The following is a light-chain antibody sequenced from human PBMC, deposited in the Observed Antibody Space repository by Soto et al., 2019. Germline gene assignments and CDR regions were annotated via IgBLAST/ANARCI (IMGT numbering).Light chain of an antibody. CDR1: QGISND. J-gene: IGKJ1*01. CDR3: LQHNTYPRT. CDR2: AAS. Sequence: IQVSGSPSSLSSSVLDRVTSTLRASQGISNDLGWYQQRPGKAPQRLIYAASTLQPGVPSRFSGSGSGTDSPLTISSLQPEGFATYYCLQHNTYPRTFGQGTKVDI. V-gene: IGKV1-17*01.